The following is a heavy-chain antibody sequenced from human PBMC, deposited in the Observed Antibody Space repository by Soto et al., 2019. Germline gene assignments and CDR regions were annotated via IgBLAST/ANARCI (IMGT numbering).Heavy chain of an antibody. CDR1: GYTFTGYY. CDR3: ARDRAHGFWSGYGMDV. D-gene: IGHD3-3*01. V-gene: IGHV1-2*04. J-gene: IGHJ6*02. CDR2: INPNSGGT. Sequence: VASVKVSCKASGYTFTGYYMHWVRQAPGQGLEWMGWINPNSGGTNYAQKFQGWVTMTRDTSISTAYMELSRLRSDDTAVYYCARDRAHGFWSGYGMDVWGQGTTVTVSS.